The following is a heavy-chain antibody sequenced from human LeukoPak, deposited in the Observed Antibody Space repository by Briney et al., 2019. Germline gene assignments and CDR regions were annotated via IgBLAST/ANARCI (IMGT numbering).Heavy chain of an antibody. CDR2: IYYSEYT. J-gene: IGHJ4*02. Sequence: SETLSLTCNVSGGSISSGGYYWNWIRQHPGKGLEWIGHIYYSEYTYYNPSLRSRVSISVDTSKNQFSLKLNSVSVADTAVYYCAREVVSMIEVGYFDSWGQGTLVTVSP. V-gene: IGHV4-31*03. D-gene: IGHD3-22*01. CDR3: AREVVSMIEVGYFDS. CDR1: GGSISSGGYY.